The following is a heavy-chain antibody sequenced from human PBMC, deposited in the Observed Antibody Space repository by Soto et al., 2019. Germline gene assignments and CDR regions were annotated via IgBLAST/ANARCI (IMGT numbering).Heavy chain of an antibody. V-gene: IGHV3-23*01. J-gene: IGHJ2*01. CDR1: GFTFSCCA. Sequence: EVQVLESGGGLVQPGGSLRLSCAASGFTFSCCAMSWVRQAPGKGLEWVSTIHGDGDYTHYTDSVKGRFTISRDNSRNTLYLQMNSLRGDDTAVYYCVRNRRGGSYINWSFASWGRGTLVTVSS. D-gene: IGHD1-26*01. CDR2: IHGDGDYT. CDR3: VRNRRGGSYINWSFAS.